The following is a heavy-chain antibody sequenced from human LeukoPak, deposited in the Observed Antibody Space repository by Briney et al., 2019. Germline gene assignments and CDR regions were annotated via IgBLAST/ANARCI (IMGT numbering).Heavy chain of an antibody. D-gene: IGHD3-10*01. V-gene: IGHV4-59*01. Sequence: PSETLSLTCTVSGGSISSYYWSWIRQPPGKGLEWVGYIYYSGSTNYNPSLKRRVNISVDTSKNQFALKLSSVTAADTAVYYCAIVSLRGEVDYWGQGTLVTVSS. CDR1: GGSISSYY. CDR3: AIVSLRGEVDY. CDR2: IYYSGST. J-gene: IGHJ4*02.